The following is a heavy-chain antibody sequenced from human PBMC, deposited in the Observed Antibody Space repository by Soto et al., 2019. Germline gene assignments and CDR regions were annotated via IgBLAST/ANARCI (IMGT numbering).Heavy chain of an antibody. CDR2: INHSGST. D-gene: IGHD6-19*01. CDR1: GGSFSGYY. CDR3: ARCYSSGWYPPPRYFDY. Sequence: SETLSLTCAVYGGSFSGYYWSWIRQPPGKGLEWIGEINHSGSTNYNPSLKSRVTISVDTSKNQFSLKLSSVTAADTAVYYCARCYSSGWYPPPRYFDYWGQGTLVTVSS. J-gene: IGHJ4*02. V-gene: IGHV4-34*01.